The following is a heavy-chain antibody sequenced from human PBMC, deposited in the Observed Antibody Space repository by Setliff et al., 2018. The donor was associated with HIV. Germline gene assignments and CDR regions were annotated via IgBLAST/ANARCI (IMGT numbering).Heavy chain of an antibody. CDR3: ARLVAAAGKTGWFDP. CDR2: ISAYNGNT. Sequence: ASVKVSCKASGYTFTSYGISWVRQAPGQGLEWMGWISAYNGNTYYAQKLQGRVTMTTDTPTSTAYMELRSLRSDDTAVYYCARLVAAAGKTGWFDPWGQGTLVTVSS. D-gene: IGHD6-13*01. J-gene: IGHJ5*02. V-gene: IGHV1-18*01. CDR1: GYTFTSYG.